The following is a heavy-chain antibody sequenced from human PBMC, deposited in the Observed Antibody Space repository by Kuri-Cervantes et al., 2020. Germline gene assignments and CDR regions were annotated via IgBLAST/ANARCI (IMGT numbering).Heavy chain of an antibody. J-gene: IGHJ6*02. Sequence: ASVKVSCKASGYTFTGYYMHWVRQATGQGLEWMGWMNPNSGNTGYAQKFQGRVTMTRNTSISTAYMKLSSLRSEDTAVYYCARELKASYYYYGMDVWGQGTTVTVSS. CDR1: GYTFTGYY. CDR2: MNPNSGNT. CDR3: ARELKASYYYYGMDV. V-gene: IGHV1-8*02.